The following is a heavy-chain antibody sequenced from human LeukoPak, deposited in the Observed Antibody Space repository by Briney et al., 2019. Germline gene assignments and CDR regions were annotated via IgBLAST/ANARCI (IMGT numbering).Heavy chain of an antibody. CDR3: ARAPIDSNGYTVCFDY. D-gene: IGHD3-22*01. Sequence: GGSLRLSCTASGFTFSTYEMNWVRQAPGKGLEWVSYICCCCCSLFYAVSVLRRFTISTHHAKYSLYLQVNSLRAEDTAVYYCARAPIDSNGYTVCFDYLGQGTLVTVSS. J-gene: IGHJ4*02. V-gene: IGHV3-48*03. CDR2: ICCCCCSL. CDR1: GFTFSTYE.